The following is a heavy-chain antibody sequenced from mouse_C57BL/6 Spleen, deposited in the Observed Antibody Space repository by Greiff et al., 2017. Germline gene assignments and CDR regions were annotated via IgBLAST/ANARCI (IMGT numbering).Heavy chain of an antibody. CDR2: IDPAIGNT. V-gene: IGHV14-3*01. Sequence: VQLQQSVAELVRPGASVKLSCTASGFNIKNTSMHWVKQRPEQGLEWIGRIDPAIGNTKYAPKFQGKVTITADTASNTAYLQLSSLTSEDTAIYYCARDADNSNYDYAMDYWGQGTSVTVSS. CDR3: ARDADNSNYDYAMDY. J-gene: IGHJ4*01. CDR1: GFNIKNTS. D-gene: IGHD2-5*01.